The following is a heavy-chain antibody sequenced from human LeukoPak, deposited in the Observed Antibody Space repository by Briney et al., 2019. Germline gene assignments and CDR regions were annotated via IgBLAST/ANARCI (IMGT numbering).Heavy chain of an antibody. CDR3: ARGQSMYY. CDR1: GYTFNNYF. J-gene: IGHJ4*02. CDR2: ISPHSHTT. V-gene: IGHV1-18*01. D-gene: IGHD2-8*01. Sequence: GASVKVSCKASGYTFNNYFIIWVRQAPGQGLEWVGWISPHSHTTHYAEKVQGRVTMTTDTSTSTVYMELRSLRSDDTAVYFCARGQSMYYWGQGTPVTVSS.